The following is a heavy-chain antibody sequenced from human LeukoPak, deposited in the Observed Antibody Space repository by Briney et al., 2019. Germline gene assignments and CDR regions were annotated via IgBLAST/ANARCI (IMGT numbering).Heavy chain of an antibody. Sequence: ASVKVSCKASGYTFTSYGISWVRQATGQGLEWMGWMNPNSGNTGYAQKFQGRVTMTRNTSISTAYMELSSLRSEDTAVYYCARIIGPNIAAAAVITDDYWGQGTLVTVSS. V-gene: IGHV1-8*02. D-gene: IGHD6-13*01. J-gene: IGHJ4*02. CDR2: MNPNSGNT. CDR3: ARIIGPNIAAAAVITDDY. CDR1: GYTFTSYG.